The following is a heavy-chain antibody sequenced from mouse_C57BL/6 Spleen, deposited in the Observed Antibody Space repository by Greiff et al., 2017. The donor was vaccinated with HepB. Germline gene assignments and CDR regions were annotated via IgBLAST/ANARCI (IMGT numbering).Heavy chain of an antibody. D-gene: IGHD1-1*02. Sequence: VKLQESGAELARPGASVKLSCKASGYTFTSYGISWVKQRTGQGLEWIGEIYPRSGNTYYNEKFKGKATLTADKSSSTAYMELRSLTSEDSAVYFCARMDYDAMDYWGQGTSVTVSS. CDR1: GYTFTSYG. J-gene: IGHJ4*01. V-gene: IGHV1-81*01. CDR3: ARMDYDAMDY. CDR2: IYPRSGNT.